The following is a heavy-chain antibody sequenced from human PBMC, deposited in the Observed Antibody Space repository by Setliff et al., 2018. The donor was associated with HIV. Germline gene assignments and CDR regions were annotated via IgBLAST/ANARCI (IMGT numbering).Heavy chain of an antibody. Sequence: SETLSLTCAVSGGSISSSNWWSWVRQPPGKGLEWIGEIYHSGSTNYNPSLKSRVTISIDTSKNQFSLKLTSVTAPNTAMYYCARPVSKYFYGMGVWGLGTTVTVSS. CDR1: GGSISSSNW. CDR3: ARPVSKYFYGMGV. J-gene: IGHJ6*02. CDR2: IYHSGST. V-gene: IGHV4-4*02.